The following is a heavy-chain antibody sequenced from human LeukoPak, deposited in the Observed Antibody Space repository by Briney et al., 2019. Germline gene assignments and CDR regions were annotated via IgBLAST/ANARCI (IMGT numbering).Heavy chain of an antibody. CDR1: GGSISSSSYY. Sequence: SETLSLTCTASGGSISSSSYYWGWIRQPPGKGLEWIGSIYYSGSTYYDPSLKSRVTISVDTSKNQFSLKLSSVTAADTAVYYCARDDPQIRDESSPPMDVWGKGTTVTVSS. CDR2: IYYSGST. V-gene: IGHV4-39*07. CDR3: ARDDPQIRDESSPPMDV. J-gene: IGHJ6*03. D-gene: IGHD3-10*01.